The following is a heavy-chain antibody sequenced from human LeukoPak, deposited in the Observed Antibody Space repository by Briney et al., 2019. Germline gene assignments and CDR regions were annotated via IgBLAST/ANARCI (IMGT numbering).Heavy chain of an antibody. CDR1: GFTFSDSW. CDR3: TRGPHYHDTTGFYYGFFM. J-gene: IGHJ4*02. CDR2: IKSKTDGGTT. Sequence: PGGSLRLSCAASGFTFSDSWMTWVRQIPGKGLEWVGRIKSKTDGGTTDYAAPVKGRFTISRDDSKNTLSLQMNGLQSEDTAVYYCTRGPHYHDTTGFYYGFFMWGQGTLVTVSS. V-gene: IGHV3-15*01. D-gene: IGHD3-22*01.